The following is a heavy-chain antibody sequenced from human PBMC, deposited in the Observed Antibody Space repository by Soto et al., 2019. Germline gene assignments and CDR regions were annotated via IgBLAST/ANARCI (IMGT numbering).Heavy chain of an antibody. V-gene: IGHV4-34*12. Sequence: SQTLSLTCAVYGGSFSGYCCICISQHRGGGLGWVRATIQRGSHNSNPSSKGRVPISVDTPKNQFSLKLGAVTAADRAVYYCAKGRGWRWYQGWLAPWGKGPRATV. CDR1: GGSFSGYC. CDR2: TIQRGSH. D-gene: IGHD2-15*01. J-gene: IGHJ5*02. CDR3: AKGRGWRWYQGWLAP.